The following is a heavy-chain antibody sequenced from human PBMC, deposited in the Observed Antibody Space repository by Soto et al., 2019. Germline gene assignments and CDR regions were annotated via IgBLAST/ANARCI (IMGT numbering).Heavy chain of an antibody. Sequence: EVQLVESGGGLVQPGRSLRLSCTASGFTFGDYAMSWFRQAPGKGLEWVGFIRSKTYGGTTEYAASVKGRFTISTDDSKTIASLQMNSLKTEDTAVYYCSRGGSLQWLVPEDYWGQGTLVTVCS. CDR2: IRSKTYGGTT. J-gene: IGHJ4*02. D-gene: IGHD6-19*01. CDR1: GFTFGDYA. V-gene: IGHV3-49*03. CDR3: SRGGSLQWLVPEDY.